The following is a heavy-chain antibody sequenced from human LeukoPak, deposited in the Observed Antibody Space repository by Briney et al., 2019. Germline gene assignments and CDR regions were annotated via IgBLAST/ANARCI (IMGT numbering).Heavy chain of an antibody. V-gene: IGHV1-69*05. CDR1: GGTFSSYA. D-gene: IGHD5-18*01. Sequence: SVKVSCKASGGTFSSYAISWVRRAPGQGLEWMGGIIPIFGTANYAQKFQGRVTITTNESTSTAYMELSSLRSEDTAVYYCARSVRGYSYGSPFDYWGQGTLVTVSS. CDR3: ARSVRGYSYGSPFDY. J-gene: IGHJ4*02. CDR2: IIPIFGTA.